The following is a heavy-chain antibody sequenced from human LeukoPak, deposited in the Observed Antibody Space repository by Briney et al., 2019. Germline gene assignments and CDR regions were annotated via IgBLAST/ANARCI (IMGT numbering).Heavy chain of an antibody. V-gene: IGHV3-23*01. CDR2: LTGGGGVT. CDR1: GSTFSSYA. Sequence: PGGSLRLSCAASGSTFSSYAMSWVRQAPGKGLEWVSALTGGGGVTHYADSVKGRFTISRDNSKNTLYLQMTSLRAEDTAIYYCAKLKWLTTGNFDYWGQGTLVTVSS. D-gene: IGHD5-12*01. CDR3: AKLKWLTTGNFDY. J-gene: IGHJ4*02.